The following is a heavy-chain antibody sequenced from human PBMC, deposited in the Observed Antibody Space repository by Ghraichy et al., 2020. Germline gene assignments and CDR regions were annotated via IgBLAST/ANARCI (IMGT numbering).Heavy chain of an antibody. J-gene: IGHJ5*02. V-gene: IGHV3-30*18. CDR2: ISYDGTHK. D-gene: IGHD2-2*01. CDR3: AKGIVPGAINWLDP. CDR1: GFPFNNFA. Sequence: GESLNISCVASGFPFNNFAFHWVRQAPGKGLEWVALISYDGTHKYYADSVKGRFTISRDESQNTLFLQMNSLRLEDTGVYYCAKGIVPGAINWLDPRGQGTLVTVSS.